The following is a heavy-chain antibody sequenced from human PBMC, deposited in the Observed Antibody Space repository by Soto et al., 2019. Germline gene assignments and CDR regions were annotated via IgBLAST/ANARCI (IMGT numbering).Heavy chain of an antibody. CDR2: IIPIFGTA. J-gene: IGHJ4*02. CDR3: ARGFEYSSSSALDY. V-gene: IGHV1-69*01. Sequence: QVQLVQSGAEVKKPGSSVKVSCKASGGTFSSYAIRWVRQAPGQGLEWMGGIIPIFGTATYAHKFQGRVTITADESTSTAYMERSSLRSEDTAVYYCARGFEYSSSSALDYWGKGTLVTVSS. D-gene: IGHD6-6*01. CDR1: GGTFSSYA.